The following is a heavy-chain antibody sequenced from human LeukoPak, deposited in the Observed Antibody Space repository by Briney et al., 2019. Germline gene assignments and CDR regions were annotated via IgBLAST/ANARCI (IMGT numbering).Heavy chain of an antibody. CDR1: GFTFSSYA. D-gene: IGHD3-22*01. V-gene: IGHV3-64*01. CDR2: ISSSGGST. J-gene: IGHJ4*02. CDR3: ARAPYYYDSSGYSYYFDY. Sequence: GGSLRLSCAASGFTFSSYAMHWVRQAPGKGLEYVSAISSSGGSTYYANSVKGRFTISRDNSKNTLYLQMGSLRAEDMAVYYCARAPYYYDSSGYSYYFDYWGKGTLVTVSS.